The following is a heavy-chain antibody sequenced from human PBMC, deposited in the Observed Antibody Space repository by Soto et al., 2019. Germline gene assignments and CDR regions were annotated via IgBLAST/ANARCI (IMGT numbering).Heavy chain of an antibody. J-gene: IGHJ4*02. Sequence: VQLVESGGGLVQPGGSLRLSCAASGFTFSSYWMHWVRQAPGKGLVWVSRIDNDGSTTRYADSVRGRFTISRDNAKSTLYLQMNSLGAEDTAVYYCARDGGADTPFDYWGQGTLVTVSS. CDR1: GFTFSSYW. V-gene: IGHV3-74*01. D-gene: IGHD3-16*01. CDR2: IDNDGSTT. CDR3: ARDGGADTPFDY.